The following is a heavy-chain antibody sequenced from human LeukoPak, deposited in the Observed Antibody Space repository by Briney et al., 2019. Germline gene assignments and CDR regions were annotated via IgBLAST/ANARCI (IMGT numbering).Heavy chain of an antibody. V-gene: IGHV3-23*01. CDR3: AKVAYNWNDGGYFDY. D-gene: IGHD1-20*01. Sequence: GGSLRLSCAASGFTFSSYAMSWVRQAPGKGLERVSAISGSGGSTYYADSVKGRFTISRDNSKNTLYLQMNSLRAEDTAVYYCAKVAYNWNDGGYFDYWGQGTLVTVSS. CDR1: GFTFSSYA. J-gene: IGHJ4*02. CDR2: ISGSGGST.